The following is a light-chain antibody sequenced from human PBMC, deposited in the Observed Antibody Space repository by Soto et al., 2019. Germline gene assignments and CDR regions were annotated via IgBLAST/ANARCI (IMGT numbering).Light chain of an antibody. CDR2: WAS. CDR1: QSVLYSSNNKNY. Sequence: DIVMTQSPDSLAVSLGERATINCKSSQSVLYSSNNKNYLAWYQQRPGQPPKLLIYWASTRESGVPDRFSGSGSGTEFTLTISSLQPEDFATYYCQQYNINSETFGQGTKVEIK. V-gene: IGKV4-1*01. CDR3: QQYNINSET. J-gene: IGKJ1*01.